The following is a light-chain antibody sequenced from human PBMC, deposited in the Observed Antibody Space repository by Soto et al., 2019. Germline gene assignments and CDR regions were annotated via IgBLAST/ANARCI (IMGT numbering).Light chain of an antibody. V-gene: IGKV1-9*01. J-gene: IGKJ2*01. CDR2: VAS. Sequence: DIQLTQSPSFLSASVGDRVTITCRASQGIASYLAWYQQKPGKAPNLRIYVASTLQNGVPSRFSGSGSVTLFTLTVSSLQPEDCATYYCQQVIRYPDTFGQGNTLESK. CDR3: QQVIRYPDT. CDR1: QGIASY.